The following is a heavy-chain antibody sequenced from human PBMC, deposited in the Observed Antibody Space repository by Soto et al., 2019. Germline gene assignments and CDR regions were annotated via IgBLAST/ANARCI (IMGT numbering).Heavy chain of an antibody. CDR2: MYNSGST. D-gene: IGHD2-21*02. CDR1: GESISGES. V-gene: IGHV4-59*01. CDR3: ARDLWGYCGTNCYPLDV. Sequence: PETLSHTCTVSGESISGESWSGIRRPPGKGLEWIGYMYNSGSTVYNPPFKSRVTISVDTYKNQFSLKLSSVTAADTAIYYCARDLWGYCGTNCYPLDVWGQGTTVT. J-gene: IGHJ6*02.